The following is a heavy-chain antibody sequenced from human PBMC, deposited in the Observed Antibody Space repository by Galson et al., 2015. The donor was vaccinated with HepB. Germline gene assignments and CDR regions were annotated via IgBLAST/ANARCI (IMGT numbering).Heavy chain of an antibody. CDR2: SVGRGGSI. V-gene: IGHV3-15*04. D-gene: IGHD5-18*01. Sequence: SLRLSCAVSGLSFADAWMNWVRQAPGKGLEWVGRSVGRGGSIDYAAPVKGRFTISREDSRNTFYLQMDSLKTEDTAVYFCGWIQQSQGYFYTDVWGKGTTVTVSS. CDR3: GWIQQSQGYFYTDV. CDR1: GLSFADAW. J-gene: IGHJ6*03.